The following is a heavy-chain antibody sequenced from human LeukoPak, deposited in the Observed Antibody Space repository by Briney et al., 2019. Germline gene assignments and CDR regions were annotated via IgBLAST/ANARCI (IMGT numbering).Heavy chain of an antibody. CDR3: ARLPQVVIALGAEYFQH. CDR2: IYPGDSDT. D-gene: IGHD2-21*01. J-gene: IGHJ1*01. Sequence: AGESLKISCKGSGYSFTSYWIGWVRQMPGKGLEWMGIIYPGDSDTRYRPSFQGQVSISADKSISTAFLQWSSLKASDTAMYYCARLPQVVIALGAEYFQHWGQGTLVTVSS. CDR1: GYSFTSYW. V-gene: IGHV5-51*01.